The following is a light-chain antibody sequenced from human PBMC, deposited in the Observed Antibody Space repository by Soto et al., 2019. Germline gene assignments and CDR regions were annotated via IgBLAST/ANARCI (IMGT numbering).Light chain of an antibody. CDR2: GSS. J-gene: IGKJ1*01. CDR1: QSVSSN. CDR3: QQYNNWPQWT. V-gene: IGKV3-15*01. Sequence: EIVMTQSPATLSVSPGERATLSCRASQSVSSNLDWYQHKPGQAPRLLIYGSSTRATGITARFSGSGSGTEFTLTYSSLQSEDFAVYYCQQYNNWPQWTFGQGTKVEIK.